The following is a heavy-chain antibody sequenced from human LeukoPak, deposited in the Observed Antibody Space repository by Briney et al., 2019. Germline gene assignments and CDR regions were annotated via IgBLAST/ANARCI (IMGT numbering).Heavy chain of an antibody. CDR1: GFTFSSYT. D-gene: IGHD3-10*01. CDR3: ARDLWFGELFWEYYYYMDV. Sequence: GGSLRLSCAASGFTFSSYTMNWVRQAPGKGLEWVSSISSSSSYIYYADSVKGRFTISRDNAKNSLYLQMNSLRAEDTAVYYCARDLWFGELFWEYYYYMDVWGKGTTVTISS. CDR2: ISSSSSYI. V-gene: IGHV3-21*01. J-gene: IGHJ6*03.